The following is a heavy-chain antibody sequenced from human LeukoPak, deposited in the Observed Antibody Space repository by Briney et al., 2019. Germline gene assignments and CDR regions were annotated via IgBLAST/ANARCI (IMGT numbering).Heavy chain of an antibody. CDR2: IIPIFGTA. V-gene: IGHV1-69*05. Sequence: SVKVSCKASGGTFSSYAISWVRQAPGQGLEWMGGIIPIFGTANYAQKFQGRVTITTDESTSTAYMELSSLRSEDTAVYYCAKAGVTMIEGDAFDIWGQGTMVTVSS. D-gene: IGHD3-22*01. J-gene: IGHJ3*02. CDR1: GGTFSSYA. CDR3: AKAGVTMIEGDAFDI.